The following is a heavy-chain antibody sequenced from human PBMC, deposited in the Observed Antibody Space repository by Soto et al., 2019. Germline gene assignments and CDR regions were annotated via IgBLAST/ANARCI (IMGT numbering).Heavy chain of an antibody. J-gene: IGHJ4*02. Sequence: ASVKVSCKASGGTFSSYTISWVRQAPGQGLEWMGRIIPILGIANYAQKFQGRVTITADKSTSTAYMELSSLRSEDTAVYYCARSLPNCSGGSCYSKDWGQGTLVTVSS. CDR1: GGTFSSYT. V-gene: IGHV1-69*02. D-gene: IGHD2-15*01. CDR3: ARSLPNCSGGSCYSKD. CDR2: IIPILGIA.